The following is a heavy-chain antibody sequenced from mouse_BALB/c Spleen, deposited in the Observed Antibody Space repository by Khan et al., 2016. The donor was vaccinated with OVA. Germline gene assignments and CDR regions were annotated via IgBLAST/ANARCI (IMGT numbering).Heavy chain of an antibody. V-gene: IGHV1-7*01. Sequence: QIQLVQSGAELAKPGASVKMSCTASGYTFTSYWMHWIKQRPGQGLEWIGYINPTSGYTDYNQKFKEQATLTADKSSSTAYMQLSSLTSDDSAVYYCAGDGSDYWGQGTALTVSS. CDR1: GYTFTSYW. J-gene: IGHJ2*01. CDR2: INPTSGYT. D-gene: IGHD2-3*01. CDR3: AGDGSDY.